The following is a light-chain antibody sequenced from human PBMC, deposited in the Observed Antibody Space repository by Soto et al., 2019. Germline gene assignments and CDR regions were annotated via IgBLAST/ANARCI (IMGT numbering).Light chain of an antibody. CDR2: SNN. CDR1: SSNIGSNT. CDR3: AAWDDSLNGQV. J-gene: IGLJ2*01. V-gene: IGLV1-44*01. Sequence: QSVLTQPPSASGTPGQRVTISCSGSSSNIGSNTVKWYQQLPGTAPKLLIYSNNQLPSGVPDRFSGSKSVTSASLAISGLQSEEEAEYYCAAWDDSLNGQVFGGGTELTVL.